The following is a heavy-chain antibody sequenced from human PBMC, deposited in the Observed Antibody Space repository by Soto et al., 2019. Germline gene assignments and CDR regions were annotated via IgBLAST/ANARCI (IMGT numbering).Heavy chain of an antibody. V-gene: IGHV3-23*01. Sequence: GSLRLSCAASGFSFTSYAMTWVRLTPGKGLEWVSAISGSGSNTFYADSVRGRFTISRDNSKNTVFLQMNDLRAEDTAVYFCARDRATFDDWGQGTRVTGSS. CDR3: ARDRATFDD. CDR2: ISGSGSNT. CDR1: GFSFTSYA. D-gene: IGHD1-26*01. J-gene: IGHJ4*02.